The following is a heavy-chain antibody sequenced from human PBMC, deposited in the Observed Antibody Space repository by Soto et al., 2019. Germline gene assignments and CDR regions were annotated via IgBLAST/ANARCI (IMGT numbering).Heavy chain of an antibody. CDR3: ARGPYGNYEVYYGMDV. CDR1: GFTFSRYG. Sequence: GGSLRLSCVASGFTFSRYGMHWVRQAPGKGLEWVAFIWHDESNKYHADSVEGRFTISRGNSKNTLYLQMNSLRAEDTAVYYCARGPYGNYEVYYGMDVWGQGTTVTVSS. CDR2: IWHDESNK. D-gene: IGHD4-17*01. V-gene: IGHV3-33*01. J-gene: IGHJ6*02.